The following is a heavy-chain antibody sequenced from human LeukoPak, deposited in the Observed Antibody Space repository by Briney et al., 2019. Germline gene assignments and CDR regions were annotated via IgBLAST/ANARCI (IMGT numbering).Heavy chain of an antibody. CDR3: ARPAYSSGDAFDI. D-gene: IGHD6-19*01. V-gene: IGHV4-59*01. J-gene: IGHJ3*02. CDR1: GDSINGYF. Sequence: SETLSLTCTVSGDSINGYFWSWIRQPPGKGLEWIGYIYYSGSTNYNPSLKSRVTISVDTSKNQFSLKLSSVTAADTAVYYCARPAYSSGDAFDIWGQGTMVTVSS. CDR2: IYYSGST.